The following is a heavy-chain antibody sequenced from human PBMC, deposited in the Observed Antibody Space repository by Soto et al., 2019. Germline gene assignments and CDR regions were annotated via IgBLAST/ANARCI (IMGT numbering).Heavy chain of an antibody. CDR3: ARVPYYYGSGSYYNYNWFDP. CDR2: IWYDGSNK. V-gene: IGHV3-33*01. J-gene: IGHJ5*02. D-gene: IGHD3-10*01. Sequence: GGSLRLSCAASGFTFSSYGMHWVRQAPGKGLEWVAVIWYDGSNKYYADSVKGRFTISRDNSKNTLYLQMNSLRAEDTAVYYCARVPYYYGSGSYYNYNWFDPWGQGTLVTVSS. CDR1: GFTFSSYG.